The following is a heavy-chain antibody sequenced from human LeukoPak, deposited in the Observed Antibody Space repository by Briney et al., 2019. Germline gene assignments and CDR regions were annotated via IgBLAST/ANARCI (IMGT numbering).Heavy chain of an antibody. V-gene: IGHV3-21*01. D-gene: IGHD3-16*01. J-gene: IGHJ4*02. CDR2: ISSSSHYI. Sequence: GGSLRLSCAASGFTFSSYSMNWVRQAPGKGLEWVSSISSSSHYIHYADSVKGRFTISRDNAKNSLYLQMNSLRAEDTAVYYWARGRGSGNDLDCWGQGTLVTVSS. CDR3: ARGRGSGNDLDC. CDR1: GFTFSSYS.